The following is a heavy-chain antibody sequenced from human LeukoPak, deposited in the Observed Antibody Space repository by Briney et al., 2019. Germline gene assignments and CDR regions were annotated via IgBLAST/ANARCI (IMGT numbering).Heavy chain of an antibody. Sequence: TEGSLRLSCAASGSTFSSYAMHWVRQAPGKGLEWVAVISYDGSNKYYADSVKGRFTISRDNSKNTLYLQMNSLRAEDTAVYYCARSVVGAAAGIPGVGYWGQGTLVTVSS. CDR3: ARSVVGAAAGIPGVGY. CDR2: ISYDGSNK. D-gene: IGHD6-13*01. J-gene: IGHJ4*02. V-gene: IGHV3-30-3*01. CDR1: GSTFSSYA.